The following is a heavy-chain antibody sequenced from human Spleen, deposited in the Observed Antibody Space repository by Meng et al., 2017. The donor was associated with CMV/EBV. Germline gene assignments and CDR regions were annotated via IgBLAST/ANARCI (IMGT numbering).Heavy chain of an antibody. Sequence: GGSLRLSCAASGFIFSSYDMTWVRQAPGKGLEWVSSISSGSGSIYYADSVNGRFTVSRDNAKNSLYLQMNSLRAEDTAVYYCARDSKLGDFWSGYHRYYGMDVWGQGTTVTVSS. CDR3: ARDSKLGDFWSGYHRYYGMDV. CDR1: GFIFSSYD. J-gene: IGHJ6*02. CDR2: ISSGSGSI. V-gene: IGHV3-21*01. D-gene: IGHD3-3*01.